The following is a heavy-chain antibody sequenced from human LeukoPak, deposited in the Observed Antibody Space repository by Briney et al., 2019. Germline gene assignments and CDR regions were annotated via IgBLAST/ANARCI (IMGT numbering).Heavy chain of an antibody. CDR3: AKATFGIFGMDV. D-gene: IGHD3-3*01. Sequence: PGGSLRLSCAASGFTFSSYSMNWVRQAPGKGLEWVSAISGSGGSTYYADSVKGRFTISRDNSKNTLYLQMNSLRAEDTAVYYCAKATFGIFGMDVWGKGTTVTVSS. V-gene: IGHV3-23*01. J-gene: IGHJ6*03. CDR2: ISGSGGST. CDR1: GFTFSSYS.